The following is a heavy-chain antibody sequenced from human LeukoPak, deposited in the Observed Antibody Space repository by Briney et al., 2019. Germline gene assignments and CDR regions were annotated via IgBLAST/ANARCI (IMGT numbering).Heavy chain of an antibody. Sequence: SETLSLTCTVSGGSISSNRYYWGWIRQPPGKGLEWIGNIHYSGSTYYNPSLKTRVTISVDTSKNQFSLKLSSVTAADTAVYYCARERRPTYYDFWSGYYIWGQGTLVTVSS. CDR3: ARERRPTYYDFWSGYYI. V-gene: IGHV4-39*02. CDR2: IHYSGST. D-gene: IGHD3-3*01. J-gene: IGHJ4*02. CDR1: GGSISSNRYY.